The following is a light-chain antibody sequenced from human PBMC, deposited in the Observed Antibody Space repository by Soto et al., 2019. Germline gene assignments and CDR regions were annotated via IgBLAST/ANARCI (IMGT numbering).Light chain of an antibody. CDR2: AAS. V-gene: IGKV1-39*01. CDR3: QQVNVYPST. J-gene: IGKJ4*01. CDR1: QSISSY. Sequence: DIQMTQSPSSLSSSVGDRVTITCRASQSISSYLNWYQQKPGKAPKLLIYAASSLQGGVPSRFSGSGSGTDFTLTISSLQPEDFATYYCQQVNVYPSTFGGGTKVDIK.